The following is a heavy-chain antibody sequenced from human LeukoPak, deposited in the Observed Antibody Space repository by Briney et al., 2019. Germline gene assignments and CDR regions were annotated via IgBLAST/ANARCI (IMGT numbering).Heavy chain of an antibody. CDR1: GGSISSYY. V-gene: IGHV4-59*01. CDR3: ARELLWFGELSEVWFDP. Sequence: SETLSLTCTVSGGSISSYYWSWIRQPPGKGLEWIGYISYSGSTNYNPSLKSRVTISIDTSKNQFSLKLSSVTAADTAVYYCARELLWFGELSEVWFDPWGQGTLVTVSS. CDR2: ISYSGST. J-gene: IGHJ5*02. D-gene: IGHD3-10*01.